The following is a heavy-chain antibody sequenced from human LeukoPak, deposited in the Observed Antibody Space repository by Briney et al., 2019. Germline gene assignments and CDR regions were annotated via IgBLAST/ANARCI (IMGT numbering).Heavy chain of an antibody. CDR3: ARAGGPNYYDSSGPKYFQH. D-gene: IGHD3-22*01. Sequence: HPGGSLRLSCAASGFTFSSYEMNWVRQAPGKGLEWVSYISSSGSTIYYADSVKGRFTISRDNAKNSLYLQMNSLRAEDTAAYYCARAGGPNYYDSSGPKYFQHWGQGTLVTVSS. CDR1: GFTFSSYE. J-gene: IGHJ1*01. V-gene: IGHV3-48*03. CDR2: ISSSGSTI.